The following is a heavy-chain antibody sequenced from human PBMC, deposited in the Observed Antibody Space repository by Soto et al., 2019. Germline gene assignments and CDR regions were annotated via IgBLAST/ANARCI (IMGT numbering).Heavy chain of an antibody. CDR1: GFTFSSYA. Sequence: GGSLRLSCAASGFTFSSYAMSWVRQAPGPGLEWVSAISGSGGSTYYADSVKGRFTISRDNSKNTLYLQMNSLRAEDTAVYYCAKSGYCSGGSCLWGYFDYWGQGTLVTVSS. CDR3: AKSGYCSGGSCLWGYFDY. CDR2: ISGSGGST. J-gene: IGHJ4*02. D-gene: IGHD2-15*01. V-gene: IGHV3-23*01.